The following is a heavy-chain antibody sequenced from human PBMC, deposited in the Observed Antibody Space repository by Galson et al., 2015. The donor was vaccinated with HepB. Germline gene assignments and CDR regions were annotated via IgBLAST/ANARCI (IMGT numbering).Heavy chain of an antibody. V-gene: IGHV3-48*04. CDR3: AREGTLAYCGGDCYSDWFDP. CDR1: GFTFSTYS. D-gene: IGHD2-21*02. CDR2: ISSSSSNI. Sequence: SLRLSCAASGFTFSTYSMNWVRQAPGKGLGWVSFISSSSSNIYYADSVKGRFTISRDNAKNSLYLQMNSLRAEDTAVYCCAREGTLAYCGGDCYSDWFDPWGQGTLVTVSS. J-gene: IGHJ5*02.